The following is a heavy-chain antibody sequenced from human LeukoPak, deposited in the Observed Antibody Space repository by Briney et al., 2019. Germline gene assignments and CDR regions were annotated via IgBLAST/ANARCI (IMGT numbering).Heavy chain of an antibody. Sequence: GGSLRLSCAASGFTFDDYAMHWVRQAPGKGLEWVSGISWNSGSIGYADSVKGRFTISRDNAKNSLYLQMNSLRAEDTALYYCAKALRYFDPFDIWGQGTMVTASS. V-gene: IGHV3-9*01. CDR2: ISWNSGSI. CDR1: GFTFDDYA. J-gene: IGHJ3*02. CDR3: AKALRYFDPFDI. D-gene: IGHD3-9*01.